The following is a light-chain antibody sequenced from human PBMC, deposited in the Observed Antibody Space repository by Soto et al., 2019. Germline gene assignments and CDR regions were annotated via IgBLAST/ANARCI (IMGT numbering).Light chain of an antibody. CDR3: QQYNSYQT. Sequence: DIQMTQSPSTLSASVGDRVTIICRASQSISSWLAWYQQKPGKAPKLLIYKASSLESGVPSRFSGSGSGTEFTLTISSLQPDDFATYYCQQYNSYQTFGQGTKVDIK. V-gene: IGKV1-5*03. CDR2: KAS. CDR1: QSISSW. J-gene: IGKJ1*01.